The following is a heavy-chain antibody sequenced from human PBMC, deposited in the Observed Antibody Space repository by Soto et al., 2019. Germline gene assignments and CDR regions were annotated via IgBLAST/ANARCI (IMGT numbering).Heavy chain of an antibody. D-gene: IGHD2-2*02. CDR3: AREYTAWPLAYGLDV. J-gene: IGHJ6*02. V-gene: IGHV3-21*01. CDR2: ISSRSDI. Sequence: GGSLRLSCVGSGFTFSTYSINWVRQAPGRGLEWVSSISSRSDIYYADTVKGRFTISRDNAKNSVSLQMNSLRAEDTAVYYCAREYTAWPLAYGLDVWGQGTTVTVSS. CDR1: GFTFSTYS.